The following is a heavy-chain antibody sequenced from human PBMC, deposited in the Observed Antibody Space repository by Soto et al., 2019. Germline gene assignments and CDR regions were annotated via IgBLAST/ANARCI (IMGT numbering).Heavy chain of an antibody. Sequence: SETLSLTCTVSGGSISSSSYYWGWIRQPPGKGLEWIGSIFYSGSTYYNPSLKSRVTISVDTSKNQFSLKLSSVTAADTAVYYCARHLTYCSAGSCYSDFPYYGMDVWGQGTTGTCSS. D-gene: IGHD2-15*01. V-gene: IGHV4-39*01. CDR1: GGSISSSSYY. J-gene: IGHJ6*02. CDR3: ARHLTYCSAGSCYSDFPYYGMDV. CDR2: IFYSGST.